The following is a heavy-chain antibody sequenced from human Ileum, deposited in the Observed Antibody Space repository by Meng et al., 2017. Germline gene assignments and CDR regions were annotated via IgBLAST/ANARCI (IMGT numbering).Heavy chain of an antibody. CDR2: INPSGGST. V-gene: IGHV1-46*01. D-gene: IGHD4-11*01. CDR1: GYSFTSYY. J-gene: IGHJ4*01. CDR3: ARARLQWIFDY. Sequence: ASVKVSCKASGYSFTSYYMHWVRQAPGQGLEWMGIINPSGGSTSYEQKFQGRVTMTRDTSTSTVYMELSSLRSEDTAVYYCARARLQWIFDYWGHGTLVTVSS.